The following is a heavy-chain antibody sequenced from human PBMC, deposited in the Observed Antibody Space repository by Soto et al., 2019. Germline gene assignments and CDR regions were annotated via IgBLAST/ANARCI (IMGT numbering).Heavy chain of an antibody. D-gene: IGHD2-2*02. J-gene: IGHJ6*02. CDR3: ARSLTEGYCTITVCYTRQLYGMAV. V-gene: IGHV1-2*02. Sequence: QEQLVQSGAEVKKPGASVKVSCKASGYTFSGYYIHWLRQAPGQGLEWMGWINPNSGGTNYAQKFQGRVTVTRDTPTSTAYMELSRLTSDDTAVYYCARSLTEGYCTITVCYTRQLYGMAVWGQGTTVTVSS. CDR2: INPNSGGT. CDR1: GYTFSGYY.